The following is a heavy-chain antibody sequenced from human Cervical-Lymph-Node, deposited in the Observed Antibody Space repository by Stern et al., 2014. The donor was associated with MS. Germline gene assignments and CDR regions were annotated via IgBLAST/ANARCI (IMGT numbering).Heavy chain of an antibody. CDR1: RFNFGDYA. V-gene: IGHV3-9*01. J-gene: IGHJ6*02. CDR3: AKDISSGRWEAQYYYGMDV. D-gene: IGHD6-19*01. Sequence: EVKLVESGGGLVQPGRSLRLSCAGSRFNFGDYAMHWVRQAPGRGLEWVSRICLNSGSMEYADSVKGRFTISRDNAKNSLYLQMDSLRVEDTAIYYCAKDISSGRWEAQYYYGMDVWGQGTTVTVSS. CDR2: ICLNSGSM.